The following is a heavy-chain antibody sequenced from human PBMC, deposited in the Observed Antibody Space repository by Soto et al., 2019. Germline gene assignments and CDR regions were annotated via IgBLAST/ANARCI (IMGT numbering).Heavy chain of an antibody. J-gene: IGHJ4*02. Sequence: GESLKISCKGSGYSFTSYWIGWVRQMPGKGLEWMGIIYPGDSDTRYSPSFQGQVTISADKSISTAYLQWSSLKASDTAMYYCARGLYCGGDCHSDHFDYWGQGTLVTVSS. CDR3: ARGLYCGGDCHSDHFDY. D-gene: IGHD2-21*02. CDR2: IYPGDSDT. V-gene: IGHV5-51*01. CDR1: GYSFTSYW.